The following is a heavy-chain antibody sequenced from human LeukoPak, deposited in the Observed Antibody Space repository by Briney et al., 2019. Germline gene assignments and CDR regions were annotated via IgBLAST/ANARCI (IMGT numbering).Heavy chain of an antibody. CDR3: ARGNYDILTGHGNWFDP. CDR1: GGSSSGYY. J-gene: IGHJ5*02. V-gene: IGHV4-34*01. CDR2: INHSGST. Sequence: SETLSLTCAVYGGSSSGYYCSWIRQPPGKGLEWIGEINHSGSTNYNPSLKSRVTISVDTSKNQFSLKLSSVTAADTAVYYCARGNYDILTGHGNWFDPWGQGTLVTVSS. D-gene: IGHD3-9*01.